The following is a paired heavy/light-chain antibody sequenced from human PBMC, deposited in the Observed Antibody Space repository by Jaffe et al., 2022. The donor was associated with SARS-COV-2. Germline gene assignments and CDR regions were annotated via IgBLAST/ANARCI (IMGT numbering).Light chain of an antibody. Sequence: QSVLTQPPSASGTPGQRVTISCSGSSSNIGSNYVYWYQQLPGTAPKLLIYRNNQRLSGVPDRFSGSKSGPSASLAISGLRSEDEADYYCAAWDDSLGGLHVFGGGTKLTVL. J-gene: IGLJ3*02. V-gene: IGLV1-47*01. CDR1: SSNIGSNY. CDR2: RNN. CDR3: AAWDDSLGGLHV.
Heavy chain of an antibody. V-gene: IGHV5-51*01. CDR1: GYSFANYW. CDR3: ASQYYDSSGYHRDDAFDI. J-gene: IGHJ3*02. Sequence: EVQLVQSGAEVKKPGESLKISCKGSGYSFANYWIGWVRQMPGKGLEWMGIIYPLDSDTKYSPSFQGQVTISADRSISTAYLQWSSLKASDTAMYYCASQYYDSSGYHRDDAFDIWGQGTMVTVSS. D-gene: IGHD3-22*01. CDR2: IYPLDSDT.